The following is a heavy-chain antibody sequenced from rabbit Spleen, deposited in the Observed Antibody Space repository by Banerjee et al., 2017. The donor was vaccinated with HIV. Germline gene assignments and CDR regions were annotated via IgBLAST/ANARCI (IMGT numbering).Heavy chain of an antibody. Sequence: QEQLVESGGGLVQPEGSLTLTCKASGFSFGDRDVMCWVRQAPGKGLEWIACINAATAKPVYATWAKGRFTISRTSSTTVTLRMTSLTAADTATYFCARDLVGVIGWNFYLWGQGTLATVS. D-gene: IGHD1-1*01. CDR3: ARDLVGVIGWNFYL. CDR1: GFSFGDRDV. CDR2: INAATAKP. J-gene: IGHJ4*01. V-gene: IGHV1S45*01.